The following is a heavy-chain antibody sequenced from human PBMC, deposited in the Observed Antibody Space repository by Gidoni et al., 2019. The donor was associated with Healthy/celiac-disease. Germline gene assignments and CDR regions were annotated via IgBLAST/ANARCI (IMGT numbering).Heavy chain of an antibody. CDR2: INHSGST. J-gene: IGHJ4*02. Sequence: QVQLQQWGAGLLKHWETLSLTCAVYGGSFSGSYWSWIRQPPGKGLEWLGEINHSGSTNDNPSRKSRVTISVDTSKNQFSLKLSSVTAADTAVYYCARRRRDYGDYAVDYWGQGTLVTVSS. CDR3: ARRRRDYGDYAVDY. CDR1: GGSFSGSY. V-gene: IGHV4-34*01. D-gene: IGHD4-17*01.